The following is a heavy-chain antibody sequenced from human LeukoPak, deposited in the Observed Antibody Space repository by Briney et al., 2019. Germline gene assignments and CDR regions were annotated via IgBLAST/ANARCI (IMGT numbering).Heavy chain of an antibody. CDR3: ASLYGSGFSFDY. J-gene: IGHJ4*02. V-gene: IGHV4-59*08. CDR2: IYYSGST. Sequence: SETLSLTCTVSGGSISSYSWSWIWQPPGKGLEWIGYIYYSGSTNYNPSLKSRVTISVDTSKNQFSLKLSSVTAADTAMYYCASLYGSGFSFDYWGQGTLVTVSS. D-gene: IGHD3-10*01. CDR1: GGSISSYS.